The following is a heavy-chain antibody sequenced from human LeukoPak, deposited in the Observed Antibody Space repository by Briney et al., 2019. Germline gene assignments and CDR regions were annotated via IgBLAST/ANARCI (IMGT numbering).Heavy chain of an antibody. Sequence: ASVKVSCKASGYTLTSYGITWVRQAPGQGLEWMGWITAYNGNINYAQKLQGRVTMTTDTSTSTAYMELRSLRSDDTAVYYCAREHPHFGELWNDYWGQGTPATVSS. D-gene: IGHD3-10*01. CDR3: AREHPHFGELWNDY. V-gene: IGHV1-18*01. CDR1: GYTLTSYG. J-gene: IGHJ4*02. CDR2: ITAYNGNI.